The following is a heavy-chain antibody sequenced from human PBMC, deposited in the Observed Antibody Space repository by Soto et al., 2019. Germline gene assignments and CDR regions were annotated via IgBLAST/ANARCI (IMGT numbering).Heavy chain of an antibody. Sequence: GASVKVSCEASGYTFASYYIRSVRQAPGQGPEWMGMINPNTDITTYAQKFQGRLTVTRDSSTSTVYMELSSLRSDDTAVYYCARERYADGVEACWGQGALVTLSS. D-gene: IGHD5-18*01. CDR1: GYTFASYY. CDR2: INPNTDIT. J-gene: IGHJ4*02. V-gene: IGHV1-46*01. CDR3: ARERYADGVEAC.